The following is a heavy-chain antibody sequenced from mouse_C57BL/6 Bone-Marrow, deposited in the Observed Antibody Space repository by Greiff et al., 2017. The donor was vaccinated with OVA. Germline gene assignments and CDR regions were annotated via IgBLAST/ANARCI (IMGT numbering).Heavy chain of an antibody. CDR1: GYSFTGYY. V-gene: IGHV1-42*01. Sequence: EVQLQQSGPELVKPGASVKISCKASGYSFTGYYMNWVKQSPEKSLEWIGEINPSTGGTTYNQKFKAKATLTVDKSSSTAYMQLKSLTSEDSAVYYCAILIYYYGCSYFWFAYWGQGTLVTVSA. CDR2: INPSTGGT. D-gene: IGHD1-1*01. CDR3: AILIYYYGCSYFWFAY. J-gene: IGHJ3*01.